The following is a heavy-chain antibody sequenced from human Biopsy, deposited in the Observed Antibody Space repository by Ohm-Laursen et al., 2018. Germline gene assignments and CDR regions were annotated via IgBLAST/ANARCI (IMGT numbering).Heavy chain of an antibody. Sequence: SQTLSFPCTVSGGSFTGHYWSWIRQPSGKGLVWIGHISYTGYTSYNASLKSRVTISVDTYKNHFSLRLSSFAAADTAEYYCARESNDFGGLYFPRWGQGTLLTVSS. V-gene: IGHV4-59*11. CDR1: GGSFTGHY. J-gene: IGHJ4*02. CDR2: ISYTGYT. CDR3: ARESNDFGGLYFPR. D-gene: IGHD4-23*01.